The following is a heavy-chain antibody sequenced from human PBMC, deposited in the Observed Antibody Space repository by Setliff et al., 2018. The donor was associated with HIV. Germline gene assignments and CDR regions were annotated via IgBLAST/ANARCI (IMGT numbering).Heavy chain of an antibody. CDR2: MIHSGTT. Sequence: SETLSLTCAVYGGSFSGYYWSWIRQPPGEGLECIGEMIHSGTTHYNPSLKSRVTLSLDKSRNQISLKVTSVTATDTAVYYCAGESALSGQSDWGQGTLVTVSS. CDR3: AGESALSGQSD. V-gene: IGHV4-34*12. J-gene: IGHJ4*02. D-gene: IGHD6-19*01. CDR1: GGSFSGYY.